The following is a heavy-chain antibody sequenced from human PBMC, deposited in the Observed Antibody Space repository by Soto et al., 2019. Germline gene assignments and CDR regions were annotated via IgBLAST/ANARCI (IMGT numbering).Heavy chain of an antibody. V-gene: IGHV4-59*02. CDR2: IDDRGTT. CDR3: ATGGGWLPDT. D-gene: IGHD5-12*01. Sequence: QAQLHESGPGLVKPSETLSLSCTVSGASVNSNYWSWIRQSPGKGLEWIGYIDDRGTTNYNPSLKTRVTISSDTPKNQFSLRLSSVTAVDTAVYYCATGGGWLPDTWGQGTLVTVSS. J-gene: IGHJ4*02. CDR1: GASVNSNY.